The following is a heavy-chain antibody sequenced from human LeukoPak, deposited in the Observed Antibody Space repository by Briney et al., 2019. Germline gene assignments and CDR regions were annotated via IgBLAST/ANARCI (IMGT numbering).Heavy chain of an antibody. J-gene: IGHJ3*02. Sequence: SETLSLTCAVYGGSFSGYYWSWIRQPPGKGLEWIGYIYHSGNTYSNPSLKSRLTISVDTPRNQFSLGLSSVTAAGTAVYYCARFHGNSNAFDIWGQGTMVTVPS. D-gene: IGHD4-23*01. V-gene: IGHV4-34*01. CDR1: GGSFSGYY. CDR2: IYHSGNT. CDR3: ARFHGNSNAFDI.